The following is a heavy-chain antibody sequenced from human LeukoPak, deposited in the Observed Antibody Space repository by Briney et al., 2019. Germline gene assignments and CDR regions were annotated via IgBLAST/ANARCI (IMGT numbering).Heavy chain of an antibody. V-gene: IGHV1-2*02. J-gene: IGHJ4*02. Sequence: GASVKVSCKASGYTFTGYYMHWVRQAPGQGLEWMGWINPNSDGTNYAQKFQGRVTMTRDTSISTAYMELSRLRSDDTAVYYCATYRRDYYGSGSYSIMGGYWGQGTLVTVSS. CDR2: INPNSDGT. CDR3: ATYRRDYYGSGSYSIMGGY. D-gene: IGHD3-10*01. CDR1: GYTFTGYY.